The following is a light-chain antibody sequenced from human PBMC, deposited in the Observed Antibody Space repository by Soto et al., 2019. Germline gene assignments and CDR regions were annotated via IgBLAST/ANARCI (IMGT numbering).Light chain of an antibody. CDR3: QQTYSTPLT. J-gene: IGKJ3*01. CDR2: AAS. V-gene: IGKV1-39*01. CDR1: QNINNY. Sequence: DIQMTRSPSSLSASVGDRVTITCRASQNINNYLNWYQQKPGKAPKLLIYAASSLQSGVPSRFSGSGSGTDFTLTISSLQPEDFATYYCQQTYSTPLTFGPGTKVDIK.